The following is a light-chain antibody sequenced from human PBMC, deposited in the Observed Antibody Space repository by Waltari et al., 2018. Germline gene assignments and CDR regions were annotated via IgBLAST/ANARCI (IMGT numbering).Light chain of an antibody. CDR3: FSSDTSGAHNV. J-gene: IGLJ2*01. Sequence: SYELTQPPSVSVSPGQTARITCSGDALPTTSVYWYQQKSGQAPALVLYEDNKRPPGIPERLSGARSGTLATLTIAGAQVEDEADYYCFSSDTSGAHNVFGGGTKLTVL. CDR1: ALPTTS. CDR2: EDN. V-gene: IGLV3-10*01.